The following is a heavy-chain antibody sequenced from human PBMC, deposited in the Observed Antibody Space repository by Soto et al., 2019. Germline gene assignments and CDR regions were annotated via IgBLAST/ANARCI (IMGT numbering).Heavy chain of an antibody. CDR2: VYSSGST. J-gene: IGHJ4*02. V-gene: IGHV4-4*07. Sequence: PSETLSLTCTVSGGSINSYYWSWIRQSAKKGLEWIGRVYSSGSTDYNPSLKSRVTMSVDTSNNQFSLKVNSVTAADTAVYYCARGGAKATLDYWGQGNLVTVSS. D-gene: IGHD1-26*01. CDR3: ARGGAKATLDY. CDR1: GGSINSYY.